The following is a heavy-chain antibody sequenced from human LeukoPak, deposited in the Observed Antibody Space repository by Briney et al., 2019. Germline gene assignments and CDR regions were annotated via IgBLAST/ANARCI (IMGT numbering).Heavy chain of an antibody. V-gene: IGHV4-39*07. J-gene: IGHJ4*02. CDR1: GGSISSSSYY. Sequence: SETLSLTCTVSGGSISSSSYYWGWIRQPPGKGLEWIGSMYYSGSTYYNPSLKSRVTISVDTSKNQFSLKLSSVTAADTAVYYCARDNSGYYYFDYWGQGTLVTVSS. D-gene: IGHD3-22*01. CDR2: MYYSGST. CDR3: ARDNSGYYYFDY.